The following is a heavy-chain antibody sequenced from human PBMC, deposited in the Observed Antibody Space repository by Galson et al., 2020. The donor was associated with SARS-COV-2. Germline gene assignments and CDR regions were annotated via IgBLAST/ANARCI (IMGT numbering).Heavy chain of an antibody. CDR2: IYYSGST. V-gene: IGHV4-39*07. J-gene: IGHJ4*02. Sequence: SETLSLTCTVSGGSISSSSYYWGWIRQPPGKGLEWIGSIYYSGSTYYNPSLKSRVTISVDTSKNQFSLKLSSVTAADTAVYYCVRVVITKGFSYFDYWGQGTLVTVSS. D-gene: IGHD3-22*01. CDR3: VRVVITKGFSYFDY. CDR1: GGSISSSSYY.